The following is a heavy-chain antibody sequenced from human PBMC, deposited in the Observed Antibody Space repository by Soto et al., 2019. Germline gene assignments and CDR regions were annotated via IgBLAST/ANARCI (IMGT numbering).Heavy chain of an antibody. CDR3: ARHPSDFWFDP. CDR2: IYYSGST. D-gene: IGHD2-21*02. V-gene: IGHV4-39*01. Sequence: QLQLQESGPGLVKPSETLSLTCTVSGGSISSSSYFWGWSRQPPGKGLEWIGSIYYSGSTYYNPSLKSRVTVSVDTSKNPFSLQLSSVTAADTAVYYCARHPSDFWFDPWGQGTLVTVSS. J-gene: IGHJ5*02. CDR1: GGSISSSSYF.